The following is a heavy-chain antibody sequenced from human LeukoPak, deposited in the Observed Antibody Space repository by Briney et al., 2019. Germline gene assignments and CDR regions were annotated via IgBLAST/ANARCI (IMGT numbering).Heavy chain of an antibody. CDR3: ARVSNYDSSGYSSRRWFDP. J-gene: IGHJ5*02. Sequence: GASVKVSCKASGGTFSSYAISWVRQAPGQGLEWMGGIIPIFGTANYAQKFQGRVTITTDESTSTAYMELSSLRFEDTAVYYCARVSNYDSSGYSSRRWFDPWGQGTLVTVSS. CDR1: GGTFSSYA. V-gene: IGHV1-69*05. D-gene: IGHD3-22*01. CDR2: IIPIFGTA.